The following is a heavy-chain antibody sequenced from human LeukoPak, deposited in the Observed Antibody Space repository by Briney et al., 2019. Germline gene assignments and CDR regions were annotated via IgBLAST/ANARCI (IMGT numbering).Heavy chain of an antibody. CDR1: GYTFTSYG. Sequence: GASVKVCCKASGYTFTSYGISWVRQAPGQGVEWMGWISAYNGNTNYAQKLQGRVTMTTDTSTSTAYMELRSLRSDDTAVYYCARVISEQMYYYNSSGYHQGAFDIWGQGTMVTVSS. D-gene: IGHD3-22*01. J-gene: IGHJ3*02. CDR3: ARVISEQMYYYNSSGYHQGAFDI. V-gene: IGHV1-18*01. CDR2: ISAYNGNT.